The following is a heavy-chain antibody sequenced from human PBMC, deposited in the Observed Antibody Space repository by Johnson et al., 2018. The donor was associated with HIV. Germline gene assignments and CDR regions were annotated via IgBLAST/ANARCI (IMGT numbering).Heavy chain of an antibody. J-gene: IGHJ3*02. CDR1: GFTFSRYP. V-gene: IGHV3-30-3*01. CDR3: AKDFPKWEDGDAFDI. D-gene: IGHD1-26*01. Sequence: QVQLVESGGGVVQPGRSRRLSCAASGFTFSRYPMHWVRQSPGKGLEWVSIISFAGSNKYYTDSVKGRFTISRDNSKNTVYLQMNSLRAEDTALYYCAKDFPKWEDGDAFDIWGQGTMVTVSS. CDR2: ISFAGSNK.